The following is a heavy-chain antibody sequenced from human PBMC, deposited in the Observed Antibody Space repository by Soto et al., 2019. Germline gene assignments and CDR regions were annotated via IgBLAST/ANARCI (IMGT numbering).Heavy chain of an antibody. D-gene: IGHD3-22*01. CDR3: AADVGAYYYHSSGYLFDD. V-gene: IGHV1-58*01. CDR1: GFTFTSSA. J-gene: IGHJ4*02. Sequence: SVKVSCKASGFTFTSSAVQWVRQARGQRLEWIGWIVVGSGNTNYAQKFQERVTITRDMSTSTAYMELSSLRSEDTAVYYCAADVGAYYYHSSGYLFDDWCQGPLVTV. CDR2: IVVGSGNT.